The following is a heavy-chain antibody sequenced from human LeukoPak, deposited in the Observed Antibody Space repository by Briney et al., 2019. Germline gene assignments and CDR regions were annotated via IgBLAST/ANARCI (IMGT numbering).Heavy chain of an antibody. J-gene: IGHJ4*02. D-gene: IGHD2-15*01. V-gene: IGHV1-46*01. CDR1: GYTFTTYY. CDR3: ARGQLRYCSGGSCYNGGFDY. Sequence: ASVKVSCKASGYTFTTYYMHWVRQAPGQGLEWMGIINPSGGSTTYAQNFQGRVTMTRDTSTSAVYMEVSSLRSEDTAVYYCARGQLRYCSGGSCYNGGFDYWGQGTLVTVSS. CDR2: INPSGGST.